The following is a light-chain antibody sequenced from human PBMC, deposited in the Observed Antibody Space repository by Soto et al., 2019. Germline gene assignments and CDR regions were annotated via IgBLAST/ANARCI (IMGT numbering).Light chain of an antibody. J-gene: IGLJ2*01. CDR3: SSYAGSNNFV. Sequence: QSVLTQPPSASGSPGQSVTISCTGTSSDVGDYNYVSWYQQHPGKAPKLMIYEVSKRPSGVPDRFSGSKSGNTASLTVSGLQAEDEADYYCSSYAGSNNFVFGGWTKLTVL. CDR1: SSDVGDYNY. V-gene: IGLV2-8*01. CDR2: EVS.